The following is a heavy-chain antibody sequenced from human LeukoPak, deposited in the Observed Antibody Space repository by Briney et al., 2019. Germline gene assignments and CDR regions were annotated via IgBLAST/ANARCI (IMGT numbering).Heavy chain of an antibody. Sequence: SETLSLTCTVSGGSISSYDWSWIRQPAGKGLEWIGRIYTSGSTNYNPSLKSRVTMSVDTSKNQFSLKLSSVTAADTAVYYCARDRSGGYYDYFDYWGQGTLVTVSS. CDR2: IYTSGST. D-gene: IGHD1-26*01. CDR1: GGSISSYD. V-gene: IGHV4-4*07. CDR3: ARDRSGGYYDYFDY. J-gene: IGHJ4*02.